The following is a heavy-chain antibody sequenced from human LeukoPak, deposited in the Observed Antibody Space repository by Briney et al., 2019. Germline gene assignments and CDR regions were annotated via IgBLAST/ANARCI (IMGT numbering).Heavy chain of an antibody. D-gene: IGHD6-13*01. CDR1: GGTFSSYA. V-gene: IGHV1-69*13. J-gene: IGHJ3*02. CDR2: IIPIFGTA. CDR3: ARAASRQQQPDDAFDI. Sequence: ASVKVSCKASGGTFSSYAISWVRQAPGQGLEWMGGIIPIFGTANYAQKFQGRVTITADESTSTAYMELSSLRSEDTAVYYWARAASRQQQPDDAFDIWGQGTMVTVSS.